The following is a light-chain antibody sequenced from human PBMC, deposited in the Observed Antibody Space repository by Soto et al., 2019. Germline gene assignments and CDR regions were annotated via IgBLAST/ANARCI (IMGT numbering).Light chain of an antibody. CDR3: QQYESQST. CDR1: QSVGRW. CDR2: KAS. V-gene: IGKV1-5*03. J-gene: IGKJ1*01. Sequence: DVQMTQSPSTLSASVGDKITITCRASQSVGRWLAWYQQKPGKAPEVLIYKASTLKYGVPSRFSGSGSGTECSLTISSLQPDDFATYFCQQYESQSTFGQGTKVEIK.